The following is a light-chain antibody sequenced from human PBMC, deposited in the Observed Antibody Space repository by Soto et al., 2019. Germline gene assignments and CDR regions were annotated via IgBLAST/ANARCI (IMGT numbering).Light chain of an antibody. V-gene: IGKV3-11*01. CDR3: QQRGNWPPWT. Sequence: EIVLTQSPATLSLSPGDTAIISCRASQSVATYLAWYQQKPGQAPRLLIYNASSRATGIPARFSGSGSGTDFTLTISSLEPEDFAVYYCQQRGNWPPWTFGQGTKVEIK. CDR2: NAS. J-gene: IGKJ1*01. CDR1: QSVATY.